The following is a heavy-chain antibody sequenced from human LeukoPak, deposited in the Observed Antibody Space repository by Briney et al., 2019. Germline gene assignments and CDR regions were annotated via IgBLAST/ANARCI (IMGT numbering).Heavy chain of an antibody. D-gene: IGHD2-2*03. J-gene: IGHJ3*02. CDR1: GFTFITHD. V-gene: IGHV3-23*01. Sequence: PGGSLRLSCAASGFTFITHDMSWVRQTPGKGLEWVSGISGSHAGRLGTTYYADSVQGRFTISRDNSSNALYLQMHSLRAEDTAMYFCAKGGYFSFDMWGQGTKVTVSS. CDR3: AKGGYFSFDM. CDR2: ISGSHAGRLGTT.